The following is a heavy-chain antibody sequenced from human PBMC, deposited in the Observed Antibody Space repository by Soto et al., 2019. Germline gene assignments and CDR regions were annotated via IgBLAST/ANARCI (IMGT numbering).Heavy chain of an antibody. D-gene: IGHD3-3*01. Sequence: EVQLVESGGGLVQPGGSLRLSCAASGFSITNTWMHWVRQAPGKGLEWVGRVKSKADGGTADYAAPVKGRFTVSRDDSKNTQYLQMNRLKMEDTAVYYCNSYPDFWGGHTPLWGQGNLVTVSS. CDR3: NSYPDFWGGHTPL. CDR1: GFSITNTW. CDR2: VKSKADGGTA. V-gene: IGHV3-15*07. J-gene: IGHJ4*02.